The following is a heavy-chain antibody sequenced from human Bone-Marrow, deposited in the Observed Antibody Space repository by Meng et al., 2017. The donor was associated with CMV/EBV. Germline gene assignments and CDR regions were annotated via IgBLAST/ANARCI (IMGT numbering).Heavy chain of an antibody. J-gene: IGHJ6*02. V-gene: IGHV4-59*12. CDR1: GGSISSYF. Sequence: SETLSLTCNVSGGSISSYFWTWIRQPPGKGLEWIGDIYYSGSTNYNPSLKSRLTISVDTSKNDFSLKLSSMTAADTAVYYCARGWTHGMDVWGRGTTVTASS. CDR2: IYYSGST. CDR3: ARGWTHGMDV. D-gene: IGHD3/OR15-3a*01.